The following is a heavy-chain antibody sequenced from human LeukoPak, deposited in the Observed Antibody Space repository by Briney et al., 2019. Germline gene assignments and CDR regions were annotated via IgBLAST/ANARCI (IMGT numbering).Heavy chain of an antibody. V-gene: IGHV3-23*01. Sequence: GGSLRLSCAASGFTSTSYAMSWVRQAPGKGLEWVSAISGGGETTDYADSVKGRFTISRDNSENTLYLQMNSLRADDTALYYCARSAYSSGWYRFAIDYWGQGTLVIVSS. J-gene: IGHJ4*02. CDR2: ISGGGETT. CDR3: ARSAYSSGWYRFAIDY. CDR1: GFTSTSYA. D-gene: IGHD6-19*01.